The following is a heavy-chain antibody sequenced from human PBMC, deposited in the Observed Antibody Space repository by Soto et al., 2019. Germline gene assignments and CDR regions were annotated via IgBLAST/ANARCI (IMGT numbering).Heavy chain of an antibody. V-gene: IGHV3-73*01. CDR3: TRPITIFGVVISDDY. Sequence: EVQLVESGGGLVQPGGSLKLSCAASGFTFSGSAMHWVRQASGKGLEWVGRIRSKANSYATAYAASVKGRFTISRDDSKNTAYRQTNSLKTEDTAVYYCTRPITIFGVVISDDYWGQGTLVTVSS. CDR2: IRSKANSYAT. J-gene: IGHJ4*02. CDR1: GFTFSGSA. D-gene: IGHD3-3*01.